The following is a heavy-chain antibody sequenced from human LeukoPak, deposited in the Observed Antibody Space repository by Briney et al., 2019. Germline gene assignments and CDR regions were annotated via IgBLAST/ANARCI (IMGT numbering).Heavy chain of an antibody. CDR2: IRNDGRNK. Sequence: GGSLRLSCGAPGFTFSSYGMHWVRQAPGKGLEWVAFIRNDGRNKYYADSVKGRFTISRDNAKNSLYLQMNSLRAEDTALYYCAREKDSSSLGNSFDYWGQGTLVTVSS. CDR3: AREKDSSSLGNSFDY. D-gene: IGHD6-6*01. V-gene: IGHV3-30*02. CDR1: GFTFSSYG. J-gene: IGHJ4*02.